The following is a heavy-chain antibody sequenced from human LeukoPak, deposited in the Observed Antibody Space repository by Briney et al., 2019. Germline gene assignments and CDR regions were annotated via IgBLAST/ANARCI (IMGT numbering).Heavy chain of an antibody. V-gene: IGHV3-23*01. CDR2: ISGSGGST. D-gene: IGHD6-13*01. CDR3: AKDAVAAAGTVSWFDP. Sequence: GGSLRLSCAASGFTFSSYAMSWVRQAPGKGLEWVPAISGSGGSTYYADSVKGRFTISRDNSKNTLYLQMNSLRAEDTAVYYCAKDAVAAAGTVSWFDPWGQGTLVTVSS. J-gene: IGHJ5*02. CDR1: GFTFSSYA.